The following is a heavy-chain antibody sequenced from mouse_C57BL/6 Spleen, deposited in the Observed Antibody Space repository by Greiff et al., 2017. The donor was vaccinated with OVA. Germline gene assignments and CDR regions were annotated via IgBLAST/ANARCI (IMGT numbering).Heavy chain of an antibody. CDR2: ISDGGSYT. D-gene: IGHD3-2*02. V-gene: IGHV5-4*01. J-gene: IGHJ3*01. Sequence: EVNVVESGGGLVKPGGSLKLSCAASGFTFSSYAMSWVRQTPEKRLEWVATISDGGSYTYYPDNVKGRFTISRDNAKNNLYLQMSHLKSEDTAMYYCARDEAGDSSGYDWFAYWGQGTLVTVSA. CDR3: ARDEAGDSSGYDWFAY. CDR1: GFTFSSYA.